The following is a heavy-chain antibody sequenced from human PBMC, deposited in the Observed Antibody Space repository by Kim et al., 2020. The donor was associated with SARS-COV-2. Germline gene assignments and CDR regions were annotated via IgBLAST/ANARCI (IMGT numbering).Heavy chain of an antibody. Sequence: GGSLRLSCAASGFTVSSNNMSWVRQAPGKGLEWVSVIYSSGSTNYSAALKGRFTITSGNSKNTSYLQINSLIAADTTVFYCATTWIQLLGSFMDVWGQG. CDR2: IYSSGST. J-gene: IGHJ6*01. D-gene: IGHD5-18*01. V-gene: IGHV3-53*01. CDR1: GFTVSSNN. CDR3: ATTWIQLLGSFMDV.